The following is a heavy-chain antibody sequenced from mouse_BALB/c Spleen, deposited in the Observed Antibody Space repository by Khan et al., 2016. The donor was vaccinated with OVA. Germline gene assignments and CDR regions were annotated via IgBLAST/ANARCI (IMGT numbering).Heavy chain of an antibody. CDR1: GFTFSTYG. CDR3: ASRAYDYNREGFAY. Sequence: EVQLVESGGDLVKPGGSLKLSCAASGFTFSTYGMSWVRQTPDKRLEWVATISSGGSYTYYPDSVKGRFTISRDNAKNTLYLQMSSLKSEDTAMYYCASRAYDYNREGFAYWGQGTLVTLSA. CDR2: ISSGGSYT. V-gene: IGHV5-6*01. J-gene: IGHJ3*01. D-gene: IGHD1-1*01.